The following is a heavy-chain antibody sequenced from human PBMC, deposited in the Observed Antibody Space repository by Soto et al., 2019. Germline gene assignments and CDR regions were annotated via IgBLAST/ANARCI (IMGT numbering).Heavy chain of an antibody. J-gene: IGHJ4*02. Sequence: QVQLVQSGAEVKKPGSWVKVSCKASGGTFSSYAISWVRQAPGQGLEWMGGIIPIFGTANYAQKFQGRVTITADESTSIAYMELSSLRSEDTAVYYCVIAVAGAAGWYFDSWGPGTLVTVSS. CDR1: GGTFSSYA. CDR3: VIAVAGAAGWYFDS. V-gene: IGHV1-69*01. CDR2: IIPIFGTA. D-gene: IGHD6-19*01.